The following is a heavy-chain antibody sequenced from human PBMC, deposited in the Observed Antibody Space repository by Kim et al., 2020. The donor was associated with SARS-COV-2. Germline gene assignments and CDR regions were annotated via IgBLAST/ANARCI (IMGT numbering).Heavy chain of an antibody. CDR2: IYSGGST. CDR3: AGDMGVGATAVFDY. V-gene: IGHV3-66*01. J-gene: IGHJ4*02. CDR1: GFTVSSNY. Sequence: GGSLRLSCAASGFTVSSNYMSWIRQAPGKGLEWVSAIYSGGSTYYADSVKGRFTISRDISKNTLYLQMNNLRAEDTAVYYCAGDMGVGATAVFDYWGQGTLVTVSS. D-gene: IGHD1-26*01.